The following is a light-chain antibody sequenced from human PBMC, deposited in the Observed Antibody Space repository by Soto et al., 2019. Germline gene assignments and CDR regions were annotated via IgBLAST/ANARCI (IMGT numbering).Light chain of an antibody. CDR2: EVS. V-gene: IGLV2-23*02. J-gene: IGLJ2*01. CDR3: CSYAGSSTSV. CDR1: SSDVGSYNL. Sequence: QPALTQPASVYGSPGQSITISCTGTSSDVGSYNLVSWYQQHPGKAPKLMIYEVSKRPSGVSNRFSGSKSGNTASLTISGLQAEDEADYYCCSYAGSSTSVFGGGTKVTVL.